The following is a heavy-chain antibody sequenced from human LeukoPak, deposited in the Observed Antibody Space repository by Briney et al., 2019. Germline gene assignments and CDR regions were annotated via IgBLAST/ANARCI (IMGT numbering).Heavy chain of an antibody. D-gene: IGHD3-22*01. Sequence: GGSLRLSCAASGFTFSSYAMNWVRQAPGKGLEWVSAISGSGGGTHYADSVRGRFTISRDNSKNTLYLQMNSLRAEDTAVYYCAKVHTAREAIKYYDSTGYYYPFDYWGQGTLVTVSS. CDR1: GFTFSSYA. V-gene: IGHV3-23*01. J-gene: IGHJ4*02. CDR3: AKVHTAREAIKYYDSTGYYYPFDY. CDR2: ISGSGGGT.